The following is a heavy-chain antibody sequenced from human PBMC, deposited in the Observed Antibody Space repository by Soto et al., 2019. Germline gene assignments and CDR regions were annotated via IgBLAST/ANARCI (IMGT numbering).Heavy chain of an antibody. CDR2: IYRTGST. D-gene: IGHD1-26*01. CDR1: GGSFTSNNW. CDR3: ATRDPETSVEY. Sequence: SETLSLTCAVSGGSFTSNNWWTWVRQPPGQGLEWIGEIYRTGSTNYNPSLKSRVTISLDKSENQFSLKVTSLTAADTAVYYCATRDPETSVEYWGQGTLVTVSS. J-gene: IGHJ4*02. V-gene: IGHV4-4*02.